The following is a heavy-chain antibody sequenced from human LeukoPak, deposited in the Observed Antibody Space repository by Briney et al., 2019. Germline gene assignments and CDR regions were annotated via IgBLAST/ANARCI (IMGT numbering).Heavy chain of an antibody. CDR1: GGSISSYY. CDR2: IYYSGCT. J-gene: IGHJ4*02. CDR3: ARENRGQTYGSLLDY. D-gene: IGHD4-17*01. V-gene: IGHV4-59*01. Sequence: ASETLSLTCTVSGGSISSYYWSWTRQPPGKGLEWIGYIYYSGCTNYNPSLKSRVTMSLDTSKNEFSLKLSSLTAADTAMYFCARENRGQTYGSLLDYWGQGTLVTVSS.